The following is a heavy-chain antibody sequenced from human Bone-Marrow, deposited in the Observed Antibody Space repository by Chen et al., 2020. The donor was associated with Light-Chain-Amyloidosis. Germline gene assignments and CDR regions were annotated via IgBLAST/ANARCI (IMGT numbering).Heavy chain of an antibody. J-gene: IGHJ3*02. D-gene: IGHD2-2*01. Sequence: EVQLVESGGGLVQPGRYLRISCVASGFTFSSYWRHWVRQAPGKGLVWVSRINTDGSSTSYADSVKGRFTISRDNAKNTLFLQMSSLRADDTAVYYCARDSDCRSTSCYPLGTFDIWGQGTMVTVSS. CDR2: INTDGSST. V-gene: IGHV3-74*01. CDR3: ARDSDCRSTSCYPLGTFDI. CDR1: GFTFSSYW.